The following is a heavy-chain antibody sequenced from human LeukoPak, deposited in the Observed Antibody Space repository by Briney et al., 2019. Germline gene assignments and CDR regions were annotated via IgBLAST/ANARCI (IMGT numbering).Heavy chain of an antibody. D-gene: IGHD3-10*01. CDR1: GFTFSYYW. CDR2: IKQDGSEK. Sequence: PGGSLRLSCAASGFTFSYYWMSWVRQAPGKGLEWVANIKQDGSEKYYVDSVKGRFTISRDNSKNTLYLQMNSLRAEDTAVYYCAKDRVFELWFEEASPYYFDYWGQGTLVTVSS. V-gene: IGHV3-7*01. J-gene: IGHJ4*02. CDR3: AKDRVFELWFEEASPYYFDY.